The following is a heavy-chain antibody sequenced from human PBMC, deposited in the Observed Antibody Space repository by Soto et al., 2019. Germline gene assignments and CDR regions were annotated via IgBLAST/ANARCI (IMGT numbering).Heavy chain of an antibody. CDR3: ARLADSIGPQDY. Sequence: GASVKVSCKASGGTFSSYAISWVRQAPGQGLEWMGGIIPIFGTANYAQKFQGRVTITADESTSTAYMELSSLKASDSAMYYCARLADSIGPQDYWGQGTLVTVSS. J-gene: IGHJ4*02. CDR1: GGTFSSYA. CDR2: IIPIFGTA. D-gene: IGHD3-22*01. V-gene: IGHV1-69*13.